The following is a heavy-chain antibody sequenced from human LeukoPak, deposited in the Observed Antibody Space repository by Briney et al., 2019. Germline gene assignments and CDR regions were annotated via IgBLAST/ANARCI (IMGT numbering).Heavy chain of an antibody. V-gene: IGHV1-2*02. Sequence: ASVKVSCKASGYTFTGYYMHWVRQAPGQGLEWMGWINPNSGGTNYAQKFQGRVTMTRDTSISTAYMELSRLRSDDTAVYYCARETKRVYSSGWPDYWGQGTLVTVSS. CDR3: ARETKRVYSSGWPDY. D-gene: IGHD6-25*01. CDR1: GYTFTGYY. J-gene: IGHJ4*02. CDR2: INPNSGGT.